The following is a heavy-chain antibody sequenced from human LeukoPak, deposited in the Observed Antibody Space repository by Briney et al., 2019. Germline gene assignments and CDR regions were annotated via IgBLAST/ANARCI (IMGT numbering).Heavy chain of an antibody. CDR3: AKDRAYYDSSGYSNNY. CDR2: ISGSGGSP. CDR1: GFTFSSYA. D-gene: IGHD3-22*01. J-gene: IGHJ4*02. V-gene: IGHV3-23*01. Sequence: GGSLRLSCAASGFTFSSYAMSWVRQAPGKGLEWVSAISGSGGSPYYADSVKGRFTISRDNSKNTLYLQMNSLRAEDTAVYYCAKDRAYYDSSGYSNNYWGQGTLVTVSS.